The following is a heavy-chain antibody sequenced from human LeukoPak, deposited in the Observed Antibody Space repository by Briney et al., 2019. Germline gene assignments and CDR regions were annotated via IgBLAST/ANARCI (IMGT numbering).Heavy chain of an antibody. D-gene: IGHD3-10*01. CDR3: ATGSGSPY. J-gene: IGHJ4*02. Sequence: ASVKVSCKASGYTFTSYDINWVRQATGQGLEWMGWMNPNSGNTGYAQKFQGRVTITTDESTSTAYMELSSLRSEDTAVYYCATGSGSPYWGQGTLVTVSS. CDR2: MNPNSGNT. V-gene: IGHV1-8*01. CDR1: GYTFTSYD.